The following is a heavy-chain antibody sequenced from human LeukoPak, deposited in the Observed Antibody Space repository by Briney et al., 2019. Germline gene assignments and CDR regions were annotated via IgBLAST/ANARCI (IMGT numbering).Heavy chain of an antibody. CDR3: TRVGYIDEGIDY. D-gene: IGHD5-24*01. Sequence: VGSPRLSCVASGFLFSSYWMTWVRQAPGKGLEWVANIKQDGSKKSYVDSVKGRFTISRDNAKNSLYLQMNSLRAEDTAIYYCTRVGYIDEGIDYWGQGTLVTVSS. J-gene: IGHJ4*02. V-gene: IGHV3-7*04. CDR1: GFLFSSYW. CDR2: IKQDGSKK.